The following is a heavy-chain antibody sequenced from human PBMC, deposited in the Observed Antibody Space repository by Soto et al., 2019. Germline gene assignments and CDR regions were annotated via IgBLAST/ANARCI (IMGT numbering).Heavy chain of an antibody. CDR2: MSGSGSSE. D-gene: IGHD4-4*01. Sequence: SLRLSCSASVFTCSDHYMAWSRQAPGKGLEIVAHMSGSGSSEDYGDSVKGRFSIFRENSKNLLYLQMSSLRAEDTAVYYCAKYRWGATTVTSINWGQGTLVTVSS. V-gene: IGHV3-11*01. CDR1: VFTCSDHY. CDR3: AKYRWGATTVTSIN. J-gene: IGHJ4*02.